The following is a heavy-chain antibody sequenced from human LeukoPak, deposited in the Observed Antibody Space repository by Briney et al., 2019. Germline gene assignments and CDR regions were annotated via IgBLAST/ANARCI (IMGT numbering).Heavy chain of an antibody. Sequence: SETLSLTCTVSGGSIGVYYWTWIRQPPGKGLERIGYVYYTGTTTYNPSLKSRLTMSVDTSKGQFSLRLTSVTAADTAVYYCARAGGLPRDDAFDLWGQGKLVTVSS. V-gene: IGHV4-59*01. CDR3: ARAGGLPRDDAFDL. CDR2: VYYTGTT. D-gene: IGHD3-10*01. CDR1: GGSIGVYY. J-gene: IGHJ3*01.